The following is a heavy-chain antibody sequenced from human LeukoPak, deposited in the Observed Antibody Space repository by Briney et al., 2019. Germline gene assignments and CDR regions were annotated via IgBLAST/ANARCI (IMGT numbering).Heavy chain of an antibody. CDR2: IYSGGGT. D-gene: IGHD1-1*01. CDR1: GFTVSSNY. J-gene: IGHJ4*02. V-gene: IGHV3-53*01. Sequence: PGGSLRLSCAASGFTVSSNYMSWVRQAPGKGLEWVSVIYSGGGTYYADSVKGRFTISRDNSKNTLYLQMNSLRAEDTAVYYCARQYNWNDRYFDYWGQGTLVTVSS. CDR3: ARQYNWNDRYFDY.